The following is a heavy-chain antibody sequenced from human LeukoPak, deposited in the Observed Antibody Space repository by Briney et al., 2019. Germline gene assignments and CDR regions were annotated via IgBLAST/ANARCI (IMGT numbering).Heavy chain of an antibody. D-gene: IGHD3-10*01. CDR1: GGSFSGYY. J-gene: IGHJ3*02. CDR2: ITHSGST. Sequence: PSETLSLTCAVYGGSFSGYYWSWIRQPPGKGLEWIGEITHSGSTNYNPSLKSRVTISVDTSKNQFSLKLSSVTAADTAVYYCAIERPPYYYGSGSYRAFDIWGQGTMVTVSS. CDR3: AIERPPYYYGSGSYRAFDI. V-gene: IGHV4-34*01.